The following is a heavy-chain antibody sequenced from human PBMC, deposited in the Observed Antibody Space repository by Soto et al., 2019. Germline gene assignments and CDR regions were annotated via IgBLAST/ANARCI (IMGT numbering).Heavy chain of an antibody. CDR1: GGSLSGYY. CDR3: ARGQEGVVATH. CDR2: VKDGGHT. D-gene: IGHD5-12*01. Sequence: QVQLQQWGAGLLKPSETLSLNCAVTGGSLSGYYWSWIRQPPGKGLEWIGEVKDGGHTNYSPSRRGRVTITSDTSNNQFSLRLSSVTAADAGVYYCARGQEGVVATHWDQGSLVTVSP. J-gene: IGHJ4*02. V-gene: IGHV4-34*01.